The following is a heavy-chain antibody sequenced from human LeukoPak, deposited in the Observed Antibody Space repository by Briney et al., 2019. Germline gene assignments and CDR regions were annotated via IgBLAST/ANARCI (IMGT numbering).Heavy chain of an antibody. Sequence: SETLSLTCTVSGGSISNGGYYWSWIRQHPGKGLEWIGYIYYNGRINYNPSLKSRIAISADTSKNQFSLKLSSVTAADTAVYYCARRVGAFPTYYFDYWGQGTRVTVSS. J-gene: IGHJ4*02. CDR1: GGSISNGGYY. CDR2: IYYNGRI. D-gene: IGHD3-3*02. V-gene: IGHV4-31*03. CDR3: ARRVGAFPTYYFDY.